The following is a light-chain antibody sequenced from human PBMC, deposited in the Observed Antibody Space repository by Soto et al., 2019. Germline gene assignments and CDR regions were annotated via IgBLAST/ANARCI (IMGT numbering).Light chain of an antibody. CDR2: AAS. V-gene: IGKV1-27*01. CDR1: QGISNY. CDR3: QKYNSAPKT. Sequence: RMTQSPSSLSASVGGRVTSTCRASQGISNYLAWYQQKPGKVPKLLIYAASTLQSGVPSRFSGSGSGTDFTLTINNLQPEDVATYYCQKYNSAPKTFGQGTKV. J-gene: IGKJ1*01.